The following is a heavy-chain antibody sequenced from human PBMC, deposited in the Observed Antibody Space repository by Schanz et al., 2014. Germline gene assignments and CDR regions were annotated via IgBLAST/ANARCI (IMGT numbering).Heavy chain of an antibody. V-gene: IGHV3-11*06. CDR3: ARGGFGEVSYFDY. CDR1: GFSFSDYY. J-gene: IGHJ4*02. D-gene: IGHD3-10*01. Sequence: VQLVESGGGLVQPGGSLRLSCAASGFSFSDYYMSWIRQAPGKGLEWISFINTGSNYINYADSVKGRFTISRDNTKNSLFLQLNSLRPEDTAVYYCARGGFGEVSYFDYWGQGTLVTVSS. CDR2: INTGSNYI.